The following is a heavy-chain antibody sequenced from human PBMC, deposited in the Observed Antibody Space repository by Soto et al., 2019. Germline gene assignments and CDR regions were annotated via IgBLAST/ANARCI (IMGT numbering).Heavy chain of an antibody. CDR3: AKHLGLRPSISHHISFDI. CDR2: ISGSGGST. V-gene: IGHV3-23*01. CDR1: GFTFSSYA. J-gene: IGHJ3*02. Sequence: GGSLRLSCAASGFTFSSYAMSWVRQAPGKGLEWVSAISGSGGSTYYADSVKGRFTISRDNSKNTLYLQMNSLRAEDTAVYYCAKHLGLRPSISHHISFDIWGQGTMVTVSS. D-gene: IGHD2-21*01.